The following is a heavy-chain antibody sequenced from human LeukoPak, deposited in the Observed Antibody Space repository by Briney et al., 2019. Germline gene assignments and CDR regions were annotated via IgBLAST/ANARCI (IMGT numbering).Heavy chain of an antibody. CDR1: GFSVAFRY. CDR3: ARVYTNSWSHLDL. J-gene: IGHJ2*01. D-gene: IGHD6-13*01. V-gene: IGHV3-66*01. CDR2: IYSGSAT. Sequence: GGSLRHSCVGSGFSVAFRYMTWVRQAPGKGLEWVSLIYSGSATYYADPVKGRFTISRDNSKNTLHLQMNSLRAEDTAVYYCARVYTNSWSHLDLWGRGTLVTVSS.